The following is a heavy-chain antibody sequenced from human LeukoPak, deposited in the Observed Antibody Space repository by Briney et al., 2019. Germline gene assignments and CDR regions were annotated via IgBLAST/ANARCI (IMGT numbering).Heavy chain of an antibody. V-gene: IGHV4-34*01. J-gene: IGHJ5*02. CDR3: ARGRYYISIRFAP. Sequence: AETLSLTCAAYGGSFSGYYWSWIRQPPGKGLEWIGEINHSGSTNYNPSLKSRVTISVDTSKNQFSLKLSSVTAADPAVYYCARGRYYISIRFAPWGQGTLVTVSS. CDR1: GGSFSGYY. D-gene: IGHD3-10*01. CDR2: INHSGST.